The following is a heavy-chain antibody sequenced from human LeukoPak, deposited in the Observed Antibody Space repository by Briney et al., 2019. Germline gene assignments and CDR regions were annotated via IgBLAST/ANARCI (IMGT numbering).Heavy chain of an antibody. Sequence: SETLSLTCTVSGGSISRGGYYWSWIRQHPGKGLEWIGYIYDSGNTYYNPSLKSRLTISVDTSKSQFSLRLSSVTAADTAVYYCARDHARRYGMDVWGQGTTVTVSS. CDR1: GGSISRGGYY. CDR3: ARDHARRYGMDV. V-gene: IGHV4-31*03. CDR2: IYDSGNT. J-gene: IGHJ6*02.